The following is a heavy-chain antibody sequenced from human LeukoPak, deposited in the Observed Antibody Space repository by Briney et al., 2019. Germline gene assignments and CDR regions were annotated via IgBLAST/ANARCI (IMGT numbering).Heavy chain of an antibody. CDR3: ARDIYGTDAFDI. Sequence: GGSLRLSCAASGFTFSSYAMSWVRQAPGKGLEWVSAISGSGGSTYYADSVKGRFTISRDNSKNTLYLQMNSLRAEDTAVYYCARDIYGTDAFDIWGQGTMVTVSS. CDR1: GFTFSSYA. V-gene: IGHV3-23*01. J-gene: IGHJ3*02. D-gene: IGHD4-17*01. CDR2: ISGSGGST.